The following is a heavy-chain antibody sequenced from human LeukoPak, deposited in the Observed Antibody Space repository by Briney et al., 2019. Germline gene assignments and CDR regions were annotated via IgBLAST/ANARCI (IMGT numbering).Heavy chain of an antibody. D-gene: IGHD3-22*01. CDR3: VKVHLTYYFDSSGYGFQDY. J-gene: IGHJ4*02. Sequence: PGRSLRLSCAASGFTFSSYGMHWVRQAPGKGLEWVAVISYDGNTEYYADSVKGRFTISRDNSKNTLYLQMNSLRAEDTAVYYCVKVHLTYYFDSSGYGFQDYWGQGTLVTVSS. V-gene: IGHV3-30*18. CDR1: GFTFSSYG. CDR2: ISYDGNTE.